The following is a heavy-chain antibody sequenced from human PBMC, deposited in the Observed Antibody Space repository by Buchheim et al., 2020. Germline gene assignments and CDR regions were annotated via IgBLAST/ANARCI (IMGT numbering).Heavy chain of an antibody. CDR3: ASEAATMRGMDV. D-gene: IGHD1/OR15-1a*01. J-gene: IGHJ6*02. CDR1: GSTFTNHD. Sequence: QVQLVQSGAEVKKPGASVKVSCTTSGSTFTNHDINWVRQATGQGLEWIGWMNPHSGQTGYGQTFQGRVTMTWDTSLHTAYLELSSLRFDDTAVYYCASEAATMRGMDVWGQGTT. V-gene: IGHV1-8*01. CDR2: MNPHSGQT.